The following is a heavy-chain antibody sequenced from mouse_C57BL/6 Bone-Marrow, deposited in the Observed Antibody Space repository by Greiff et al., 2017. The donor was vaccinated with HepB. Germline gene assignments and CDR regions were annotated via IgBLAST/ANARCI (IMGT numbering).Heavy chain of an antibody. CDR2: ISYDGSN. CDR1: GYSITSGYY. V-gene: IGHV3-6*01. Sequence: DVKLQESGPGLVKPSQSLSLTCSVTGYSITSGYYWNWIRQFPGNKLEWMGYISYDGSNKYNPSLKNRISITRDTSKNQFFLKLNSVTTEDTATYYCAGGSWFAYWGQGTLVTVSA. J-gene: IGHJ3*01. CDR3: AGGSWFAY.